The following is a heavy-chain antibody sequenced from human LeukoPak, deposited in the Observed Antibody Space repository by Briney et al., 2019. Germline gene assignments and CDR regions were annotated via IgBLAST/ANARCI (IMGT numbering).Heavy chain of an antibody. D-gene: IGHD3-22*01. J-gene: IGHJ5*02. CDR1: GFRFASYA. V-gene: IGHV3-23*01. CDR2: LDDSGGRT. Sequence: GGSLRLSCAASGFRFASYAMTWVRQAPGKGLEWVSALDDSGGRTFYADSVRGRFTISRDNFNNTVYLLINSLRAEDTAVYYCAKGESSGYYHLNGFDPWGQGTLVTVSS. CDR3: AKGESSGYYHLNGFDP.